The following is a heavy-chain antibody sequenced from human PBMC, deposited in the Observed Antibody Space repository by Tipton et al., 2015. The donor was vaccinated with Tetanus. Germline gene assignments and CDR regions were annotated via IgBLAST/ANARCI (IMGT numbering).Heavy chain of an antibody. V-gene: IGHV4-61*08. Sequence: GLVKPSETLSLTCTVSGGSVRGGDHYWSWIRQPPGKEPEWVGYVYHSGATNYHPSLKSRLAISADTSKNQFSLNLRSVITADTAVYYCARANNDYPKKGPFDYWGQGILVIVSS. J-gene: IGHJ4*02. CDR3: ARANNDYPKKGPFDY. CDR1: GGSVRGGDHY. D-gene: IGHD5-12*01. CDR2: VYHSGAT.